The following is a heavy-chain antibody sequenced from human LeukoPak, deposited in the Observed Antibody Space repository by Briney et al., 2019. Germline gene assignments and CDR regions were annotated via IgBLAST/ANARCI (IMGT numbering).Heavy chain of an antibody. CDR3: ARDTGHTGSRDGFDV. CDR1: GFTFINYW. Sequence: GGSLTLSCEGSGFTFINYWIHWVRQAPGKELAWVSRISSVGKTTISADPVKGRFTIFRDNAKNTLFLQMNSLRAEDTALYYCARDTGHTGSRDGFDVWGQGTMVTVSS. V-gene: IGHV3-74*01. J-gene: IGHJ3*01. D-gene: IGHD1-26*01. CDR2: ISSVGKTT.